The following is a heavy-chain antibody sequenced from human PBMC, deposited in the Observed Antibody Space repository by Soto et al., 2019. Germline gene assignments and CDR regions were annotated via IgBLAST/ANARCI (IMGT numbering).Heavy chain of an antibody. CDR2: IDNSGST. Sequence: SETLSLTCTVSGAAVSTGVYYWTWIRQHPGRGLEWIGYIDNSGSTYYNPSLTGRVDISVDTSKNQFSLNLQSLTAAYTAFYYCAGAVSDFDARRYRTSSFAQWGQGLLVTVSS. D-gene: IGHD2-21*02. CDR1: GAAVSTGVYY. V-gene: IGHV4-31*03. J-gene: IGHJ4*02. CDR3: AGAVSDFDARRYRTSSFAQ.